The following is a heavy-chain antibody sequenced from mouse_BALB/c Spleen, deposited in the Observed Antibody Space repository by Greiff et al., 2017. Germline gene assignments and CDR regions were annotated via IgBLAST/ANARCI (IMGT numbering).Heavy chain of an antibody. CDR2: ISSGSSTI. CDR1: GFTFSSFG. Sequence: EVMLVESGGGLVQPGGSRKLSCAASGFTFSSFGMHWVRQAPEKGLEWVAYISSGSSTIYYADTVKGRFTISRDNPKNTLSLQMTSLRSEDTAMYYCARGGTTAPLYWYFDVWGAGTTVTVSS. CDR3: ARGGTTAPLYWYFDV. D-gene: IGHD1-2*01. J-gene: IGHJ1*01. V-gene: IGHV5-17*02.